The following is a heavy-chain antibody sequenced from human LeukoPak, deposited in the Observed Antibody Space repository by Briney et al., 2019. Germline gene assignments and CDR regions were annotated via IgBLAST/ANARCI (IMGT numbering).Heavy chain of an antibody. V-gene: IGHV3-21*01. D-gene: IGHD3-22*01. CDR1: GFSFSSYN. CDR3: ARDWRTSSYIYYLDY. Sequence: GGSLRLSCAASGFSFSSYNINWVRQAPGKGLEWVSSISSSSTNIYYADSVKGRFTISRDNAKNSLYLQMNSLRAEDTAVYYCARDWRTSSYIYYLDYWGQGTLVTVSS. J-gene: IGHJ4*02. CDR2: ISSSSTNI.